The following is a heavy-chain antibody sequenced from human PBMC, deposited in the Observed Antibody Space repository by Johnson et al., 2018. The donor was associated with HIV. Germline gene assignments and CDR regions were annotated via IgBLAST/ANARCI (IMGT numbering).Heavy chain of an antibody. D-gene: IGHD1-26*01. CDR3: ARDSGAPGNDAFDI. V-gene: IGHV3-7*01. Sequence: VESGGGMVQPGGSLRLSCAATGFTLRTHWLTWVRQAPGKGLEWVACIKSAGSEKKYVDSVKGRFIISRDNAKNSMYLQMNSLRPEDTALYFCARDSGAPGNDAFDIWGQGTMVTISS. J-gene: IGHJ3*02. CDR1: GFTLRTHW. CDR2: IKSAGSEK.